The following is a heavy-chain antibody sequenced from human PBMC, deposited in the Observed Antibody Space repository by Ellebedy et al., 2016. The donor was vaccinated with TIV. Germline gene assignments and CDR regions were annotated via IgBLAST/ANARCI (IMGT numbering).Heavy chain of an antibody. J-gene: IGHJ3*02. CDR2: TYYRSKWYN. CDR3: VRGSRGAFDI. Sequence: MPSETLPLTCAISRDSVSSNAVAWHWIRQSPSRGLEWLGRTYYRSKWYNEYAVSVKSRITINPDTSKNQFSLQLNSLTPEDQALYYCVRGSRGAFDIWGQGTMVTVSS. V-gene: IGHV6-1*01. CDR1: RDSVSSNAVA.